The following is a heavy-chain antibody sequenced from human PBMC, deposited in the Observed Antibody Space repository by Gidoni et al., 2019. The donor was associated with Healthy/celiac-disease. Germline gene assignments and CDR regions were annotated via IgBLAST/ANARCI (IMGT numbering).Heavy chain of an antibody. J-gene: IGHJ6*02. CDR1: GYTFTSYA. V-gene: IGHV1-3*01. Sequence: QVQLVQSGAEVKKPGASVQVSCKASGYTFTSYAMHWVRQAPGQRLEWMGWINAGNGNTKYSQKFQGRVTITRDTSASTAYMELSSLRSEDTAVYYCARRDSVVVPAAGEVYYYDGMDVWGQGTTVTVSS. D-gene: IGHD2-2*01. CDR2: INAGNGNT. CDR3: ARRDSVVVPAAGEVYYYDGMDV.